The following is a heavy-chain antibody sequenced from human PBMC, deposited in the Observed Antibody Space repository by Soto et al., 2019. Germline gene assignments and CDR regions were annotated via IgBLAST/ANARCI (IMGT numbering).Heavy chain of an antibody. D-gene: IGHD1-20*01. V-gene: IGHV4-31*03. CDR1: GGSISSGAYY. CDR3: ARYKSNYYYGMDV. Sequence: SVTLSLTCTVSGGSISSGAYYWSWIRQHPGKGLEWIGYIYYSGSTYYNPSLKSRVTISVDTSKNQFSLKLSSVTAADTAVYYCARYKSNYYYGMDVWGQGTTVT. J-gene: IGHJ6*02. CDR2: IYYSGST.